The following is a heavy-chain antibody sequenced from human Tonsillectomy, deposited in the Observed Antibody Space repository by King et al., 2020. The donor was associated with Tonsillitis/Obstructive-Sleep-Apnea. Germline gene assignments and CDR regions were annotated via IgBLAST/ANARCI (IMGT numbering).Heavy chain of an antibody. V-gene: IGHV3-23*04. Sequence: VQLVESGGGLVQPGGSLRLSCAASGFTFSSYAMSWVRQAPGKGLEWVSSISGSAGSTYYADSVKGRFTISRDNSKNTLYLQMNSLRAEETAVYYCAKVLEWFGNPLGWFDPWGQGTLVTVSS. D-gene: IGHD3-10*01. CDR3: AKVLEWFGNPLGWFDP. J-gene: IGHJ5*02. CDR2: ISGSAGST. CDR1: GFTFSSYA.